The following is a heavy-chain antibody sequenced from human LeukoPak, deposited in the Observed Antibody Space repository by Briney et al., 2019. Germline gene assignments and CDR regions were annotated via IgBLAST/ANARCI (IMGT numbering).Heavy chain of an antibody. D-gene: IGHD6-13*01. CDR2: INPSGGST. Sequence: ASVKVSCKASGYTFTSYYMHWVRQAPGQGLEWMGIINPSGGSTSYAQKFQGRVTMTRDTSTSTLYMELSSLRSEDTAVYYCARVRLTTAGSYYFDYWGQGTLVTVSS. CDR1: GYTFTSYY. J-gene: IGHJ4*02. CDR3: ARVRLTTAGSYYFDY. V-gene: IGHV1-46*01.